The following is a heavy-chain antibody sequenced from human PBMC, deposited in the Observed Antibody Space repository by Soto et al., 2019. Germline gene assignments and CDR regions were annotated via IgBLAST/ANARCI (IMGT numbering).Heavy chain of an antibody. Sequence: EVQLLESGGNLVQPGGSLRLSCSASGFTFINYAMNWVRQAPGKGLEWVSGISAHGRSTYYAESVKGRFTISRDNSKNTLYLQMNSLRAEDTALYYCGNSIFGVVPQKDYWGQGTLVTVSS. CDR1: GFTFINYA. J-gene: IGHJ4*02. D-gene: IGHD3-3*02. V-gene: IGHV3-23*01. CDR2: ISAHGRST. CDR3: GNSIFGVVPQKDY.